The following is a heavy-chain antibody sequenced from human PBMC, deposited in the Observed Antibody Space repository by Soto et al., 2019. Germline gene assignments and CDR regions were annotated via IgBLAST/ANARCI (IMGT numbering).Heavy chain of an antibody. D-gene: IGHD5-18*01. CDR1: GYTFTSHA. CDR3: ARDVDTAMTDY. J-gene: IGHJ4*02. Sequence: AASVKVSCKASGYTFTSHAMHWVRQAPGQRLEWMGWINAGNGNTKYSQKFQGRVTITRDTSASTAYMELSSLRSEDTAVYYCARDVDTAMTDYWGQGTLVTVSS. CDR2: INAGNGNT. V-gene: IGHV1-3*01.